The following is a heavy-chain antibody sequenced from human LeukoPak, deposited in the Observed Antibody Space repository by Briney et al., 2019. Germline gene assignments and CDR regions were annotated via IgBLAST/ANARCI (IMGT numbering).Heavy chain of an antibody. CDR3: AGSSGWQDKDNYYYYGMDV. D-gene: IGHD6-19*01. V-gene: IGHV4-59*01. Sequence: SETLSLTCTVSGGSISSYYWSWIRQPPGKGLEWIGYIYYSGSTNYNPSLKSRVTISVDTSKNQFSLKLSSVTAADTAVYYCAGSSGWQDKDNYYYYGMDVWGQGTTVTVSS. CDR1: GGSISSYY. J-gene: IGHJ6*02. CDR2: IYYSGST.